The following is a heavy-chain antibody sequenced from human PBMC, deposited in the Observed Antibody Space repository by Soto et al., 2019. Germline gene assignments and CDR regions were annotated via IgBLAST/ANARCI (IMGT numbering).Heavy chain of an antibody. J-gene: IGHJ6*02. D-gene: IGHD3-22*01. V-gene: IGHV3-15*01. Sequence: PGGSLRLSCAASGFTFNNAWTNWVRQAPGKGLEWVGRIRSETDGGTRDYAAPVKGRFTISRDESKNMLYLQMNSLKIEDTAVYYCTTGSSNYHASNGYNYYTYYGMDVWGQGTKVTVYS. CDR2: IRSETDGGTR. CDR3: TTGSSNYHASNGYNYYTYYGMDV. CDR1: GFTFNNAW.